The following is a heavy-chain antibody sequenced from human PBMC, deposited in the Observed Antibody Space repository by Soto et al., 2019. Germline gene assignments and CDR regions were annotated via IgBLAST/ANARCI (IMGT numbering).Heavy chain of an antibody. CDR3: VADYGGNSGAFDI. Sequence: PGGSLRLSCSASGFTFSSYAMHWVRQAPGKGLEYVSAISSNGGSTYYADSVKGRFTISRDNSKNTLYRQMSSLRAEDTAVYYCVADYGGNSGAFDIWGQGTMVTVSS. V-gene: IGHV3-64D*06. CDR2: ISSNGGST. D-gene: IGHD4-17*01. J-gene: IGHJ3*02. CDR1: GFTFSSYA.